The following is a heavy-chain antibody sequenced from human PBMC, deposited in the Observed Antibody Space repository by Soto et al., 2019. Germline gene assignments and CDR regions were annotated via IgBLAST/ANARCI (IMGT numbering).Heavy chain of an antibody. V-gene: IGHV1-69*06. CDR2: ISAIIGTA. Sequence: GASVKVSCKASGGTFSSYAIIWVRQAPGQGLEWMGWISAIIGTANYAQKFQGRVTITADTSTSTAYMELRSLRSDDTAVYYCARDRPLVAKGAYFDYWGQGTLVTVSS. CDR1: GGTFSSYA. D-gene: IGHD2-15*01. CDR3: ARDRPLVAKGAYFDY. J-gene: IGHJ4*02.